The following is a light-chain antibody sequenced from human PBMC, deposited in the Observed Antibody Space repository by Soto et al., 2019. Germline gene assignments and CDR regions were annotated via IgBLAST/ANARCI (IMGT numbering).Light chain of an antibody. CDR2: DAS. Sequence: EIGLTQSPCTLSLSPGERATLSFGASQTVRNNYVSWYQQKPGQAPSLRIYDASRKATGIPDRFSGGGSGTDLTLTISRLEPEYFAVYYCQQFSSYPHTFGGGTKVDIK. CDR3: QQFSSYPHT. CDR1: QTVRNNY. J-gene: IGKJ4*01. V-gene: IGKV3-20*01.